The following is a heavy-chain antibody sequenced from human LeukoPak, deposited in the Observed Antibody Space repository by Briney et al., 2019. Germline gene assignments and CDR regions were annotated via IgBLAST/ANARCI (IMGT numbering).Heavy chain of an antibody. D-gene: IGHD6-13*01. J-gene: IGHJ4*02. CDR3: ARVAWDSSWYGLDY. Sequence: PGGSLRLSCAASGFTFSSYAMSWVRQAPGKGLEWVSAISGSGGSTYYADSVKGRFTISRDNAKNSLYLQMNSLRAEDTAVYYCARVAWDSSWYGLDYWGQGTLVTVSS. CDR2: ISGSGGST. V-gene: IGHV3-23*01. CDR1: GFTFSSYA.